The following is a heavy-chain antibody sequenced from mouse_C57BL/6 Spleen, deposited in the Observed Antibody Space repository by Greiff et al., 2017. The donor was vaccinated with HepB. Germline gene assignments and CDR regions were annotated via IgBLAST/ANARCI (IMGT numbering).Heavy chain of an antibody. D-gene: IGHD1-1*01. V-gene: IGHV1-64*01. CDR3: ARGNYYGSSEYFDY. CDR2: IHPNSGST. J-gene: IGHJ2*01. CDR1: GYTFTSYW. Sequence: QVQLQQSGAELVKPGASVKLSCKASGYTFTSYWMHWVKQRPGQGLEWIGMIHPNSGSTNYNEKFKSKATLTVDKSSSTAYMQLSSLTSEDSAVYYCARGNYYGSSEYFDYWGQGTTLTVSS.